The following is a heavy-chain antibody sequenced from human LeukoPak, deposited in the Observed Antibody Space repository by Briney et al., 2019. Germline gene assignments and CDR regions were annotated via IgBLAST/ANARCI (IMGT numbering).Heavy chain of an antibody. CDR1: GFTFSSYG. Sequence: GGSLRLSRAASGFTFSSYGMHWVRQAPGKGLEWVAVISYDGSNKYYADSVKGRFTISRDNSKNTLYLQMNSLRAEDTAVYYCAKDGSGSRGYYYYGMDVWGKGTTVTVSS. J-gene: IGHJ6*04. D-gene: IGHD3-16*01. CDR3: AKDGSGSRGYYYYGMDV. V-gene: IGHV3-30*18. CDR2: ISYDGSNK.